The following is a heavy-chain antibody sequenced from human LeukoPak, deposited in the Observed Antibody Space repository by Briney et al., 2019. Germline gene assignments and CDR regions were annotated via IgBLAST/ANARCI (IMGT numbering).Heavy chain of an antibody. D-gene: IGHD3-22*01. CDR1: GFTFDDYA. Sequence: PGRSLRLSCAASGFTFDDYAMHWVRQAPGKGLEWVSGISWNSGSIGYADSVKGRFTISRDNAKNSLYLQMNSLRAEDTALYYCAKDCRYDSSGYYCHWGQGTLVTVSS. CDR3: AKDCRYDSSGYYCH. CDR2: ISWNSGSI. V-gene: IGHV3-9*01. J-gene: IGHJ4*02.